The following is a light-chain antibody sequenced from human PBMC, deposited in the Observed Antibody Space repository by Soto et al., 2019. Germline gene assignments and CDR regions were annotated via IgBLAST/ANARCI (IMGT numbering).Light chain of an antibody. Sequence: DIQMTQSPSTLSAYVGERVTITCRASQSISPWLAWYQKKPGKAPNLLIYRASNLQTGVPSRFIGSGSGTEFTLTINSLQPDDFATYYCQQYRGRPYTFGQGTKLEIE. J-gene: IGKJ2*01. CDR3: QQYRGRPYT. CDR2: RAS. V-gene: IGKV1-5*03. CDR1: QSISPW.